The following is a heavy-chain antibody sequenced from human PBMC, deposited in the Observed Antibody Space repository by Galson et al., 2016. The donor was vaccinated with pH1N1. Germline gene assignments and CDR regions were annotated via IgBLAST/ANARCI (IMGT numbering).Heavy chain of an antibody. CDR3: TRDLGRRREF. V-gene: IGHV1-46*01. Sequence: SVKVSCKASGYTFTTSYIHWVRQAPGEGLEWMGVMDPSNGGTTYAQKFQARVTMTRDTSTSTVYLDLRRLKSEDTSVFYCTRDLGRRREFWGQGTLVTVSS. J-gene: IGHJ4*02. CDR2: MDPSNGGT. CDR1: GYTFTTSY. D-gene: IGHD1-26*01.